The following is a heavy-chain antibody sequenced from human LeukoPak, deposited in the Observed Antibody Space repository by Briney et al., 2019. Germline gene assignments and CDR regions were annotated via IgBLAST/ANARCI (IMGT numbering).Heavy chain of an antibody. Sequence: SETLSLTCTVSGGSISSSGYYWGWIRQPPGKGLEWIVSIYYSGSTYYNPSLKSRVTISVDASKNQLSLKLSSLTAADTAVYYCARHEYSGSYYGLSWFDPWGQGTLVTVSS. CDR3: ARHEYSGSYYGLSWFDP. CDR1: GGSISSSGYY. J-gene: IGHJ5*02. CDR2: IYYSGST. D-gene: IGHD1-26*01. V-gene: IGHV4-39*01.